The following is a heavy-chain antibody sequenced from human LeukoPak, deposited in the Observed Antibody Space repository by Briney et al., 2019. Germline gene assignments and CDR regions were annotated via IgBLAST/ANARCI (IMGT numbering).Heavy chain of an antibody. V-gene: IGHV3-48*04. CDR3: ARVPLMIRGVMTGDAFDI. J-gene: IGHJ3*02. CDR2: ISGTNTI. Sequence: GGSLRLSCAASGFTFSSYSLNWVRQAPGKGLEWVAYISGTNTIYYADSVKGRFTISRDNAQNSLYLQMSSLRAEDTAIYYCARVPLMIRGVMTGDAFDIWGQGTMVTVSS. CDR1: GFTFSSYS. D-gene: IGHD3-10*01.